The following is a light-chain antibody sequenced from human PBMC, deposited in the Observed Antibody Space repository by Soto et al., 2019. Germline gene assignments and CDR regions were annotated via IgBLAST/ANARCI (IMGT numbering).Light chain of an antibody. J-gene: IGLJ3*02. CDR2: DVS. CDR3: SSYRSTSSWV. V-gene: IGLV2-14*01. CDR1: SSDVGGYNY. Sequence: QSALTQPASVSGSPGQSITISCTGTSSDVGGYNYVSWYQQHPVKAPKLLIYDVSNRPSGVSNRFSGSKSGNTASLTISGLQAEDEADYYCSSYRSTSSWVFGGGTKLTVL.